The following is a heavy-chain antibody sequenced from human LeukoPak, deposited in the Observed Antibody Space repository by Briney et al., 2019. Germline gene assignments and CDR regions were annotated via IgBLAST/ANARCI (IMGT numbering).Heavy chain of an antibody. V-gene: IGHV1-2*02. CDR2: VNANSGGT. J-gene: IGHJ4*02. CDR1: GYTFTGYY. D-gene: IGHD4-23*01. CDR3: ARDGHGGNSFDY. Sequence: ASVKVSCKASGYTFTGYYMHWVRQAPGQGLEWMGWVNANSGGTDYAQKFQDRVTMTRDTSISTAYMELSRLRSDDTAVYYCARDGHGGNSFDYWGQETLVTVSS.